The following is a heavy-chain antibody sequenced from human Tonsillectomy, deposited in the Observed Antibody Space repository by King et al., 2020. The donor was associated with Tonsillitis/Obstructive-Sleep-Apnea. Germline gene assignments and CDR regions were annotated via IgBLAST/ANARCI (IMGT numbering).Heavy chain of an antibody. D-gene: IGHD1-26*01. Sequence: VQLVESGGDLVQPGGSLRLSCAASGFTFSIYEMNWVRQAPGKGLEWVSYISSSGSTIYYADSVKGRFTISRDNAKNSLYLQMNSLRAEDTAVYYCAGFIVGATGYYYGTDVWGQGTTVTVSS. CDR1: GFTFSIYE. CDR2: ISSSGSTI. V-gene: IGHV3-48*03. J-gene: IGHJ6*02. CDR3: AGFIVGATGYYYGTDV.